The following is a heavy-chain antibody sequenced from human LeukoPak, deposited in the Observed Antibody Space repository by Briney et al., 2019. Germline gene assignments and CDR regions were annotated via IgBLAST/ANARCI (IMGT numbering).Heavy chain of an antibody. CDR1: GFTFSNYA. CDR3: TTLRITIFGGGDY. J-gene: IGHJ4*02. Sequence: GGSLRLSCAASGFTFSNYAMSWVRQAPGKGLEWVGRIKSKSDGGTTDYAAPVKGRFTISRDDSKNTLYLQMNSPKTEDTAVYYCTTLRITIFGGGDYWGQGTLVTVSS. CDR2: IKSKSDGGTT. V-gene: IGHV3-15*01. D-gene: IGHD3-3*01.